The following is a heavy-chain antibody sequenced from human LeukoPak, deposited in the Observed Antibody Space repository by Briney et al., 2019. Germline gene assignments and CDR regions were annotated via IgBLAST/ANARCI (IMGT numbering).Heavy chain of an antibody. J-gene: IGHJ4*02. V-gene: IGHV4-59*01. CDR3: ARDLSGSYYDY. D-gene: IGHD1-26*01. Sequence: SETLSLTCTVSGGSISSYSWSWIRQPPGKGLEWIGYIYYSGSTNYNPSLKSRVTISVDTSKNQFSLKLSSVTAADTAVYYCARDLSGSYYDYWGQGTLVTVSS. CDR2: IYYSGST. CDR1: GGSISSYS.